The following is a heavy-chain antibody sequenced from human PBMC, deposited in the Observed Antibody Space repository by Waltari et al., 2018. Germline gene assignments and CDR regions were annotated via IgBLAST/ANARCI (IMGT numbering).Heavy chain of an antibody. CDR2: IYYSGST. D-gene: IGHD2-2*02. V-gene: IGHV4-59*01. Sequence: QVQLQESGPGLVKPSETLSLTCTVSGGSISSYYWSWIRQPPGKGLEWIGYIYYSGSTNYNPSLKSRVTISVDTSKNQFSLKLSSVTAADTAVYYCARDRGYCSSTSCYRAYYYGMDVWGQGTTVTVSS. CDR1: GGSISSYY. J-gene: IGHJ6*02. CDR3: ARDRGYCSSTSCYRAYYYGMDV.